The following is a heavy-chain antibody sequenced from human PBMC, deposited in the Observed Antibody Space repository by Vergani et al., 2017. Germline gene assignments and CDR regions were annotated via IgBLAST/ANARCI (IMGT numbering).Heavy chain of an antibody. Sequence: QVQLQQWGAGLLKPSETLSLTCAVYGGSFSGYYWSWIRQPPGKGLEWIGEINHSGSTNYNPSLKSRVTISVDTSKNQFSLKLSSVTAADTAVYYCARGQPFDPWGQGTLVTVSS. CDR1: GGSFSGYY. V-gene: IGHV4-34*01. J-gene: IGHJ5*02. CDR3: ARGQPFDP. CDR2: INHSGST.